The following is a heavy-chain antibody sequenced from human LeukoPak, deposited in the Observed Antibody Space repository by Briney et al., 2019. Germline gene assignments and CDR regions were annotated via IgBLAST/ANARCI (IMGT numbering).Heavy chain of an antibody. Sequence: PSETLSLTCAVSGYSISSGYYWGWIRQPPGKGLEWIGSIYHSGSTNYNPSLKSRVTISVDTSKNQFSLKLSSVTAADTAVYYCARAEEIMITFGGVIVPYYFDYWGQGTLVTVSS. CDR2: IYHSGST. V-gene: IGHV4-38-2*01. J-gene: IGHJ4*02. CDR3: ARAEEIMITFGGVIVPYYFDY. CDR1: GYSISSGYY. D-gene: IGHD3-16*02.